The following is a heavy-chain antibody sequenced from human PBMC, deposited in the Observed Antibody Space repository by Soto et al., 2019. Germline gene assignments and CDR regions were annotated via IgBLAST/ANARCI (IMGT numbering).Heavy chain of an antibody. V-gene: IGHV4-4*07. CDR1: GGSISSYY. CDR3: AGNIAAAGRRYYGMDV. J-gene: IGHJ6*02. Sequence: KPSETLSLTXTVSGGSISSYYWSWIRQPAGKGLEWIGRISTTETTNYNPSLKSRVSMSLDTSKSQVSLKLSSVTAADAAVYYCAGNIAAAGRRYYGMDVWGQGTTVTVSS. D-gene: IGHD6-13*01. CDR2: ISTTETT.